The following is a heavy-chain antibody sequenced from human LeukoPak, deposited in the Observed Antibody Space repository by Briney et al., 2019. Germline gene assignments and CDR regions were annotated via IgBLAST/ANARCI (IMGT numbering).Heavy chain of an antibody. CDR1: GGSFSGYY. J-gene: IGHJ3*02. CDR3: ARAPDPDAFDI. V-gene: IGHV4-34*01. CDR2: INHSGST. Sequence: SETLSLTCAAYGGSFSGYYWSWIRQPPGKGLEWIGEINHSGSTNYNPSLKSRVTISVDTSKNQFSLKLSSVTAADTAVYYCARAPDPDAFDIWGQGTMVTVSS.